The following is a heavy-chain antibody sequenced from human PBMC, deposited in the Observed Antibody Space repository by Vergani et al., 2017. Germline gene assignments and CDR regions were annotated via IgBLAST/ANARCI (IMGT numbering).Heavy chain of an antibody. CDR1: GFTFSSYS. D-gene: IGHD1-26*01. CDR2: ISSSGSTI. CDR3: ATLRIVRGPDDY. Sequence: EVQLVESGGGLVKPGGSLRLSCAASGFTFSSYSMNWVRQAPGKGLEWVSSISSSGSTIYYADSVKGRFTISRDNAKNSLYLQMNSLRAEDTAVYYCATLRIVRGPDDYWGQGTLVTVSS. V-gene: IGHV3-21*01. J-gene: IGHJ4*02.